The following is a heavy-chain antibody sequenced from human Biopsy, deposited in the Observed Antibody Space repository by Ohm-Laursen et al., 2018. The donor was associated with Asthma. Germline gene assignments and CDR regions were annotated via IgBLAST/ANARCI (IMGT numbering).Heavy chain of an antibody. Sequence: SVKVSCKASGGTFSSYAISWVRQAPGQGLEWMGGIIPIFGTANYAQKFQGRVTITADESTSTAHMELSSLSSEDTAVYYCARVYSGSDRIVYYYSGLEVWGQGTTVTVSS. CDR1: GGTFSSYA. CDR2: IIPIFGTA. J-gene: IGHJ6*02. D-gene: IGHD5-12*01. CDR3: ARVYSGSDRIVYYYSGLEV. V-gene: IGHV1-69*13.